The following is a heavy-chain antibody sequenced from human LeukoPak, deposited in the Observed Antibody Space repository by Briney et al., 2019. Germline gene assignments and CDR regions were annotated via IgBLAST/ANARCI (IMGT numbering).Heavy chain of an antibody. V-gene: IGHV4-59*08. CDR3: ARHAVAVAGTLFDY. Sequence: PGGSLRLSCAASGFTFSNYWMSWVRQPPGKGLEWIGYIYYSGSTNYNPSLKSRVTISVDTSKNQFSLKLSSVTAADTAVYYCARHAVAVAGTLFDYWGQGTLVTVSS. CDR2: IYYSGST. J-gene: IGHJ4*02. CDR1: GFTFSNYW. D-gene: IGHD6-19*01.